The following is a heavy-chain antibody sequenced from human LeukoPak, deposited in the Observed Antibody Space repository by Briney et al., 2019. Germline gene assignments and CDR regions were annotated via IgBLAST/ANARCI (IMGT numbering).Heavy chain of an antibody. J-gene: IGHJ4*02. V-gene: IGHV1-18*01. CDR3: ARVSYLRPYQLDS. CDR1: GYTFVNYG. CDR2: ISLKSGSA. Sequence: ASVKVSCKTSGYTFVNYGINWVRQAPGQGLEWMGWISLKSGSAGYAQRVQGRVTLTTDTSTNTAYMELRSLRADDTAVYYCARVSYLRPYQLDSWGQGTLVSNSS. D-gene: IGHD2-2*01.